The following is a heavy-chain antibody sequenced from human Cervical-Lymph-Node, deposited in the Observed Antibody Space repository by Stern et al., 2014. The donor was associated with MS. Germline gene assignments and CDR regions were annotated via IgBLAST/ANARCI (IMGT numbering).Heavy chain of an antibody. CDR3: ARDGDSSMLGLDV. J-gene: IGHJ6*02. V-gene: IGHV1-69*01. CDR2: IMPMFVTA. D-gene: IGHD4-17*01. Sequence: VQLVESGAEVKKPGSSVKVSCKASGGIISNYGISWARQAPGQGLEWMGGIMPMFVTANYAQKFQGRVTITADDSTNTVYMDLSSLTSEDTAVYYCARDGDSSMLGLDVWGQGTTVTVSS. CDR1: GGIISNYG.